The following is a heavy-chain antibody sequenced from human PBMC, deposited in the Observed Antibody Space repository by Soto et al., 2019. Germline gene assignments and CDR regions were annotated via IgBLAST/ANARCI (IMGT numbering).Heavy chain of an antibody. CDR3: ARSQGGMLYNSYFDF. D-gene: IGHD2-8*01. CDR2: IDWDGDR. CDR1: GFTLGTTGLS. Sequence: SGPTLVNPTQTLTLTCTFSGFTLGTTGLSVNWIRQAPGKALEWLAVIDWDGDRFYSASLKTRLSISKDTSKNEVVLTMTNMDPVDTATYFCARSQGGMLYNSYFDFRGQGTLVTVSS. J-gene: IGHJ4*02. V-gene: IGHV2-70*13.